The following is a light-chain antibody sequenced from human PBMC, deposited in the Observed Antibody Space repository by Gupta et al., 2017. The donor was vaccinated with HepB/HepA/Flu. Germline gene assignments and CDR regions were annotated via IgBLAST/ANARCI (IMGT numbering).Light chain of an antibody. V-gene: IGKV1-5*03. CDR3: QQYNSYPWT. CDR2: KAS. J-gene: IGKJ1*01. Sequence: DVKMTQSPATLSASVGDRVTITCRASQSIRSWLAWFQQKPGKAPKLLISKASLLQSGVPSRFSGSGSGTEFTLTISILQPDDSATYYCQQYNSYPWTFGQGTKVELK. CDR1: QSIRSW.